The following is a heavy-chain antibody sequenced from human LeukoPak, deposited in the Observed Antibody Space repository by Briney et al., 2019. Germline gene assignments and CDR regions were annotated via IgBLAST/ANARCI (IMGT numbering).Heavy chain of an antibody. Sequence: GGSLRLSCAASGFTFDDYAMHWARQAPGKGLEWVSGISWNSGSIGYADSVKGRFTISRDNAKNSLYLQMNSLRAEDTALYYCAKTISRLRDAFDIWGQGTMVTVSS. CDR2: ISWNSGSI. J-gene: IGHJ3*02. CDR1: GFTFDDYA. CDR3: AKTISRLRDAFDI. V-gene: IGHV3-9*01.